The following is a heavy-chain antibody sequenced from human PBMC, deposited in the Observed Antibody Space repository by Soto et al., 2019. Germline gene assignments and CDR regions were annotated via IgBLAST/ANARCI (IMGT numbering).Heavy chain of an antibody. V-gene: IGHV4-34*01. CDR3: ARYTGIAVAGTAFDY. J-gene: IGHJ4*02. Sequence: QVPLQQWGAGLLKPSETLSLTCAVYGGSFSGYYWSWIRQPPGKGLEWIGEINHSGSTNYNPSLKSRVTISVDTSKNQFSLKLSSVTAADTAVYYCARYTGIAVAGTAFDYWGQGTLVTVSS. CDR1: GGSFSGYY. CDR2: INHSGST. D-gene: IGHD6-19*01.